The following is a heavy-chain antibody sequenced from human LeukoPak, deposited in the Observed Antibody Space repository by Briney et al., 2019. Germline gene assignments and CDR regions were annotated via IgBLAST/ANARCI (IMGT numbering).Heavy chain of an antibody. CDR1: GFTFSSYE. Sequence: GGSLRLSCAASGFTFSSYEMNWVRQAPGKGLEWVSYISSSGSTIYYADSVKGRFTISRDNAKNSLYLQMNSLRAEDTAVYYCARDRRIYGGEGKGCAYFDYWGQGTLVTVSS. J-gene: IGHJ4*02. CDR2: ISSSGSTI. V-gene: IGHV3-48*03. CDR3: ARDRRIYGGEGKGCAYFDY. D-gene: IGHD4-23*01.